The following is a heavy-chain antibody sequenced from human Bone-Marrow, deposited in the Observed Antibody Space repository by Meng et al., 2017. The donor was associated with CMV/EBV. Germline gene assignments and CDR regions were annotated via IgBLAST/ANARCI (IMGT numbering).Heavy chain of an antibody. CDR1: GFTFSDYY. V-gene: IGHV3-11*01. J-gene: IGHJ3*02. CDR2: ISSSGSTI. CDR3: ARGGGHDAFDI. Sequence: GESLKISCAASGFTFSDYYMNWIRQAPGKGLEWVSYISSSGSTIYYADSVKGRFTISRDNAKNSLYLQMNSLRAEDTAVYYCARGGGHDAFDIWGQGTMVTVSS. D-gene: IGHD3-16*01.